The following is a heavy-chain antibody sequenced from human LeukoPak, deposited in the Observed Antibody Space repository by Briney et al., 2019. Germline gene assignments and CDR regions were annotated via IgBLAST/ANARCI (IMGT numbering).Heavy chain of an antibody. CDR3: ASGAAVGTSRFNY. V-gene: IGHV3-48*01. Sequence: GRSLRLSCAASGLTFSSYTMNWVRQAPGKGLEWVSYISSSGSTTYYADSVKGRFTISRDNAKNSLYLQMKSLRAEDTVVYYCASGAAVGTSRFNYWGQGTLVTVSS. CDR2: ISSSGSTT. CDR1: GLTFSSYT. J-gene: IGHJ4*02. D-gene: IGHD6-13*01.